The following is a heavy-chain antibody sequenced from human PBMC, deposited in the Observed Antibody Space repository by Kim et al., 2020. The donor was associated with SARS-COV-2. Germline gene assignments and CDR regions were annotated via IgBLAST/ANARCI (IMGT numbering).Heavy chain of an antibody. CDR1: GFTFSDHY. CDR3: ASHDYYDVSSYGMDV. CDR2: TRNKANSYTT. V-gene: IGHV3-72*01. D-gene: IGHD3-22*01. Sequence: GGSLRLSCAASGFTFSDHYMDWVRQAPGKGLEWVGRTRNKANSYTTEYAASVKGRFTISRDDSKNSLYLQMNSLKTEDTAVYYCASHDYYDVSSYGMDVWGQGATVTVS. J-gene: IGHJ6*02.